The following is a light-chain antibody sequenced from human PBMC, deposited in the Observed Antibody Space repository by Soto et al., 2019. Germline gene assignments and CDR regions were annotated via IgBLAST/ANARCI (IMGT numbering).Light chain of an antibody. CDR1: QSISSW. V-gene: IGKV1-5*01. CDR2: DVS. J-gene: IGKJ1*01. Sequence: DIQMTQSPSTLSASVGDRVTITCRASQSISSWLAWYQQKPGKAPKVLIYDVSTLESGVPSRFSGSGSGTEFTLTISSLQPDDFATYYCQQYKSYSTRTFGQGTK. CDR3: QQYKSYSTRT.